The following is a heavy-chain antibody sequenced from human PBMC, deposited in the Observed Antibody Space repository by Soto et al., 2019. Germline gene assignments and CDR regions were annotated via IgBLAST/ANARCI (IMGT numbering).Heavy chain of an antibody. CDR3: ARGPAGIISWFDP. CDR1: GFTFSSYA. J-gene: IGHJ5*02. V-gene: IGHV3-64*02. D-gene: IGHD3-10*01. Sequence: PGGSLRLSCAASGFTFSSYAMHWVRQAPGKGLEYVSAISSNGGSTYYADSVKGRFTISRDNSKNTLYLQMGSLRAEDMSVYYCARGPAGIISWFDPWGQGTLVTVSS. CDR2: ISSNGGST.